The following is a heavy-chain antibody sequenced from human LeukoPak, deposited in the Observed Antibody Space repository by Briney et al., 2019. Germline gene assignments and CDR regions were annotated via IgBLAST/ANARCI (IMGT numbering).Heavy chain of an antibody. J-gene: IGHJ4*02. CDR3: ATDRSKSWVDY. D-gene: IGHD6-13*01. CDR2: IWYDGSNK. CDR1: GLTFRNYG. V-gene: IGHV3-30*02. Sequence: PGGSLRLSCAAYGLTFRNYGMHWVRQAPGKGLEWVAFIWYDGSNKYCVDSVKGRFTISRDNSKNTLYLQMSSLRVDDTAVYYCATDRSKSWVDYWGVGTLVTVAS.